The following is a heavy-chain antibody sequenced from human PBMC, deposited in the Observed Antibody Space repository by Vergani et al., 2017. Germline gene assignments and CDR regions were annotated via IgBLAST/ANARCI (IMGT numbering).Heavy chain of an antibody. V-gene: IGHV3-33*01. D-gene: IGHD3-10*01. J-gene: IGHJ4*02. CDR2: IWYDGSNK. CDR1: GFTFSSYG. CDR3: ARDFSWFGDTQPDY. Sequence: QVQLVESGGGVVQPGRSLRLSCAASGFTFSSYGMHWVRQAPGKGLEWVAVIWYDGSNKYYADSVKGRFTISRDNSKNTLYLQMNSLRAEDTAVYYCARDFSWFGDTQPDYWGQGTLVTVSS.